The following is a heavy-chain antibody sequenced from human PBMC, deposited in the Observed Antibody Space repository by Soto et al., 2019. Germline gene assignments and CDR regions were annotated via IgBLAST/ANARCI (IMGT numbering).Heavy chain of an antibody. V-gene: IGHV4-31*03. CDR2: IYYSGST. J-gene: IGHJ5*02. Sequence: SETLSLTCTVSGSSISSGGYYWSWIRQHPGKGLEWIGNIYYSGSTYYNPSLKSRVTISVDTSKNQFSLKLSSVTAADTAVYYCARGSGSSQHNWFDPWGQGTLVTVSS. CDR1: GSSISSGGYY. D-gene: IGHD1-26*01. CDR3: ARGSGSSQHNWFDP.